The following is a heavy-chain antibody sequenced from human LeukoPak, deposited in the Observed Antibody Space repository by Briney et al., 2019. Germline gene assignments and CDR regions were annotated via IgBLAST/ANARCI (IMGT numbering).Heavy chain of an antibody. D-gene: IGHD4/OR15-4a*01. CDR1: GYTFTSYD. J-gene: IGHJ4*02. Sequence: GASVKVSCKASGYTFTSYDINWVRQATGQGLEWMGWMNPNSGNTGYAQKFQGRVTITRNTSISTAYMELGSLRSEDTAVYYCARRAGAYSHPYDYWGQGTLVTVSS. CDR3: ARRAGAYSHPYDY. CDR2: MNPNSGNT. V-gene: IGHV1-8*03.